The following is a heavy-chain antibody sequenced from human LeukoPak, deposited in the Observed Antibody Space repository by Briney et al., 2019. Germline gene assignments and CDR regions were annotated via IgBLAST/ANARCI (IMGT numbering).Heavy chain of an antibody. CDR1: GFTFSSYA. Sequence: PGGSLRLSCAASGFTFSSYAMSWVRQAPGKGLEWVSAISGSGGSTYYADSVKGRFTISRDNSKNTLYLQMNSLRAEDTAVYYCAKEGLRRPVVENYFDYWGQGTLVTVSS. V-gene: IGHV3-23*01. CDR3: AKEGLRRPVVENYFDY. D-gene: IGHD2-2*01. CDR2: ISGSGGST. J-gene: IGHJ4*02.